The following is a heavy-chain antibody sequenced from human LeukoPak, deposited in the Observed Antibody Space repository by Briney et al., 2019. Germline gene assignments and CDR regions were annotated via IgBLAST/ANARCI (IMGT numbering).Heavy chain of an antibody. CDR2: IYYSGST. D-gene: IGHD6-19*01. J-gene: IGHJ4*02. CDR1: GGSISSYY. CDR3: ARTDIAVAVHPFDY. V-gene: IGHV4-59*01. Sequence: KASETLSLTCTVSGGSISSYYWSWIRQPPGKGLEWIGYIYYSGSTNYNPSLKSRVTISVDTSKNQFSLKLSSVTAADTAVYYCARTDIAVAVHPFDYWGQGTLVTVSS.